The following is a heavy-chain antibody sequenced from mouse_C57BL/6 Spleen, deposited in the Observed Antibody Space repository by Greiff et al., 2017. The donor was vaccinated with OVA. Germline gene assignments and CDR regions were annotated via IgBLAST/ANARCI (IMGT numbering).Heavy chain of an antibody. Sequence: EVQLQQSGPELVKPGASVKISCKASGYTFTDYYMNWVKQSHGKSLEWIGDINPNNGGTSYNQKFKGKATLTVDKSSSTAYMELRSLTSEDSAVYYSAKGRVYYGNYDAYWGQRTTLTVSS. CDR2: INPNNGGT. V-gene: IGHV1-26*01. D-gene: IGHD2-1*01. CDR3: AKGRVYYGNYDAY. CDR1: GYTFTDYY. J-gene: IGHJ2*01.